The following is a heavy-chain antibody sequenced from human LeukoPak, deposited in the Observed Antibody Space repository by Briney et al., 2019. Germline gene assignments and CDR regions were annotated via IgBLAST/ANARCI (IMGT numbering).Heavy chain of an antibody. Sequence: SETLSLTCTVSGGSISSYYWSWIRQPPGKGLEWIGYIYYSGDTNYNPSLKSRVTISVDTSKNQFSLKLSSVTAADTAVYYCAGSMVRGVIITWGQGTLVTVSS. D-gene: IGHD3-10*01. CDR2: IYYSGDT. CDR1: GGSISSYY. CDR3: AGSMVRGVIIT. V-gene: IGHV4-59*12. J-gene: IGHJ5*02.